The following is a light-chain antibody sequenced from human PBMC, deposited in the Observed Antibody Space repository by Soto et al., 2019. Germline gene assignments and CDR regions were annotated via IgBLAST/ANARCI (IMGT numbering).Light chain of an antibody. Sequence: ETMMTQSPATLSVSPGERVTLSCRASQSVSGALAWYQQKPGQSPRLVIYDASNRAADIPARFSGSGYGTDFTLTISSMQSKDFAVYYCQQYVEWPYTFGQGTRLEVK. J-gene: IGKJ2*01. CDR2: DAS. V-gene: IGKV3-15*01. CDR3: QQYVEWPYT. CDR1: QSVSGA.